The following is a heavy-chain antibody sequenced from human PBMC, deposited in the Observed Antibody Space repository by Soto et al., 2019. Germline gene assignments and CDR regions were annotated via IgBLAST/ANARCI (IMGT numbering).Heavy chain of an antibody. Sequence: SETLSLTCTVSGDSISDFYWSWIRQPPGKGLEWIGYFYYRGTTNYNPSLKSRVTILADTSKNQFSLKVSSVTVADSAVYYCARPLQLDFNHGWASWGQGTLVT. V-gene: IGHV4-59*08. CDR2: FYYRGTT. D-gene: IGHD2-2*01. CDR3: ARPLQLDFNHGWAS. CDR1: GDSISDFY. J-gene: IGHJ5*02.